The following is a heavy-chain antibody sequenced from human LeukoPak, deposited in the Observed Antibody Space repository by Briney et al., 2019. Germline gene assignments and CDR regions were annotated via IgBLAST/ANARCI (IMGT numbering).Heavy chain of an antibody. Sequence: ASVKVSCKASGYTFTSYGISWVRQAPGQGLEWMGWISAYNGNTNYAQKLQGRVTMTTDTSTSTAYMELRSLRSDDTAVYYCARNDRGSSGWYSGAYYFDYWGQGTLVTVSS. CDR1: GYTFTSYG. D-gene: IGHD6-19*01. V-gene: IGHV1-18*01. J-gene: IGHJ4*02. CDR2: ISAYNGNT. CDR3: ARNDRGSSGWYSGAYYFDY.